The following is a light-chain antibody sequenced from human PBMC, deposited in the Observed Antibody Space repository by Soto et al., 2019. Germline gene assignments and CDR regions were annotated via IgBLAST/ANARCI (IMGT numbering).Light chain of an antibody. CDR3: QQYGRSPT. V-gene: IGKV3-20*01. CDR2: DAS. CDR1: QSVSSN. J-gene: IGKJ4*01. Sequence: EIVMTQSPATLSVSPGERATLSCRASQSVSSNLAWYQQKPGQAPRLLIYDASSRATGIPDRFSGSGSGTDFTLTISRLEPEDFAVYYCQQYGRSPTFGGGTKVDIK.